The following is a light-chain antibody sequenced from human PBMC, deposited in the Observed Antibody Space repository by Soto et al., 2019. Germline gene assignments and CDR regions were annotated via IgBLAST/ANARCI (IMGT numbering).Light chain of an antibody. V-gene: IGKV3-15*01. CDR2: GAS. CDR1: QSVSSN. J-gene: IGKJ4*01. Sequence: EIVMTQSPATLSVSPGERATLSCRARQSVSSNLAWYQQKPGQAPRLLIYGASTRATGIPARFSGSGCGTEFTLTISSLQSEDVAVYCCQQYNNWPRGTFGGGTKVDIK. CDR3: QQYNNWPRGT.